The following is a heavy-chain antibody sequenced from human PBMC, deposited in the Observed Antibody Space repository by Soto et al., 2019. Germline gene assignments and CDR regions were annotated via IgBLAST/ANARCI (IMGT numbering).Heavy chain of an antibody. CDR1: GFTFSSYS. V-gene: IGHV3-21*01. CDR3: ARDTGRDSNYKRYYYYYMDV. D-gene: IGHD4-4*01. Sequence: GGSLRLSCAASGFTFSSYSMNWVRQAPGKGLEWVSSISSSSYIYYADSVKGRFTISRDNAKNSLYLQMNSLRAEDTAVYYCARDTGRDSNYKRYYYYYMDVWGKGTKVTVSS. CDR2: ISSSSYI. J-gene: IGHJ6*03.